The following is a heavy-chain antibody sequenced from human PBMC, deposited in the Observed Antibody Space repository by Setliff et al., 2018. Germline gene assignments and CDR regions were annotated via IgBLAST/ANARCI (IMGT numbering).Heavy chain of an antibody. Sequence: ASVKVSCKASGYSFSTYAMSWIRQAPGQGLEWMGWINTNTGNPSYAQGFTGRFVFCLDTSVSTAYLQISSLKAEDTAIYYCARATRFGTIKYRGDYYMDVWGKGTTVTVSS. CDR1: GYSFSTYA. CDR2: INTNTGNP. J-gene: IGHJ6*03. D-gene: IGHD3-10*01. V-gene: IGHV7-4-1*02. CDR3: ARATRFGTIKYRGDYYMDV.